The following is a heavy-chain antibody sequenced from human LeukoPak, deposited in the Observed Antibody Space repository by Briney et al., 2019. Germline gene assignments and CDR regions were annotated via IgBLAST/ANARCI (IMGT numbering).Heavy chain of an antibody. V-gene: IGHV4-34*01. CDR1: GGSFSGYY. D-gene: IGHD1-14*01. J-gene: IGHJ6*02. CDR2: INHSGST. CDR3: ARGQYRKGYYYYYGMDV. Sequence: SETLSLTCAVYGGSFSGYYWSWIRQPPGKGLEWIGEINHSGSTNYNPSLKSRVTISVDTSKNQFSLKLSSVTAADTAVYYCARGQYRKGYYYYYGMDVWGQGTTVTVSS.